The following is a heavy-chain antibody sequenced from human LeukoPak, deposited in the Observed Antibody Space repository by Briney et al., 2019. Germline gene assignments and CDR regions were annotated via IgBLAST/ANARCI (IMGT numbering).Heavy chain of an antibody. CDR1: GGSISSYY. Sequence: SETLSLTCTVSGGSISSYYWSWIXQPPGXXLEWXGYIYYSGSTNYNPSLKRRVTISVDTSKNQFSLKLSSVTAADTAVYYCATTRVRGVIRNLGLDVWGQGTTVTVSS. V-gene: IGHV4-59*01. CDR2: IYYSGST. D-gene: IGHD3-10*01. CDR3: ATTRVRGVIRNLGLDV. J-gene: IGHJ6*02.